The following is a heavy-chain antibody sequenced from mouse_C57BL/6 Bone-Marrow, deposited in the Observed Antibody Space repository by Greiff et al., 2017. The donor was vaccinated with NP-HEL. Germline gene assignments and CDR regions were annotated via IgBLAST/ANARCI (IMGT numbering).Heavy chain of an antibody. D-gene: IGHD4-1*01. CDR1: GFTFSNYW. Sequence: EVKLVESGGGLVQPGGSMKLSCVASGFTFSNYWMNWVRQSPEKGLEWVAQIRLKSDNYATLYAESVKGRFTISRDDSKSSVYLQMNNLRAEDTGIYYCTPLNCYAMDYWGQGTSVTVSS. CDR2: IRLKSDNYAT. V-gene: IGHV6-3*01. CDR3: TPLNCYAMDY. J-gene: IGHJ4*01.